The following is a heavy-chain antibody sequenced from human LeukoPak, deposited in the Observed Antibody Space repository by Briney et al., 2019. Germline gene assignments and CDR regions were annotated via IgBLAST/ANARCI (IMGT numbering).Heavy chain of an antibody. CDR3: AREVAAGLWGNY. CDR1: GFTFSNSC. CDR2: ISGSRSHI. Sequence: PGGSLRLSCATSGFTFSNSCMAWVRQAPGKGLEWVSSISGSRSHIYYADSVKGRFTIASENAKHPLYLQMNSLRAEDKAVYYCAREVAAGLWGNYWGQGTLVTVSS. V-gene: IGHV3-21*01. J-gene: IGHJ4*02. D-gene: IGHD2-15*01.